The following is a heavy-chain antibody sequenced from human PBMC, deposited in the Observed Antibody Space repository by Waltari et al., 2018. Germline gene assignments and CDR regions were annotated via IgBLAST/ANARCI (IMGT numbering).Heavy chain of an antibody. J-gene: IGHJ6*02. V-gene: IGHV4-34*01. D-gene: IGHD2-21*01. CDR2: INHSGST. CDR1: AGSFSGYY. CDR3: ARGKGDSGGYYYYGMDV. Sequence: QVQLQQWGAELLKPSETLSLTCTVYAGSFSGYYWNWIRQPPGKGLEWIGEINHSGSTKYHPSLKSRVTISRDTSKNQFSLKLSSVTAADTAVYYCARGKGDSGGYYYYGMDVWGQGTTVTVSS.